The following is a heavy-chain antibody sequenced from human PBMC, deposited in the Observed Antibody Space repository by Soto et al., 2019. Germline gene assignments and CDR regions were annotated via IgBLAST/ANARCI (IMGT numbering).Heavy chain of an antibody. J-gene: IGHJ4*02. CDR1: GCIWVIYA. D-gene: IGHD3-9*01. CDR2: LDSGGDSA. V-gene: IGHV3-23*01. CDR3: AKGLTGYYNTQNYFEY. Sequence: GGSXRLACSPSGCIWVIYAMIWFRQAPGKGLEWASSLDSGGDSAYHADPVKGRCTISRHNFKNMLYLQMDSLGAEDTAIYYCAKGLTGYYNTQNYFEYWGPGTLVTVSS.